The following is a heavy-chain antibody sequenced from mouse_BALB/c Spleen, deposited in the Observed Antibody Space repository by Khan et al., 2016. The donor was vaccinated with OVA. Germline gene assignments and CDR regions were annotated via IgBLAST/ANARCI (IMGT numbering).Heavy chain of an antibody. V-gene: IGHV9-3-1*01. J-gene: IGHJ4*01. CDR2: INTYTGEP. CDR3: ARPPDVSYVMDN. CDR1: GHTFTKYG. Sequence: QIQLVQSGPELKKPGETVKISCKSSGHTFTKYGMNWVKQAPGKGLKWMGWINTYTGEPTYADDFNGRFAFSLEASASTAYLQINNLKNEDTATXFCARPPDVSYVMDNWGQGTSVIVSS.